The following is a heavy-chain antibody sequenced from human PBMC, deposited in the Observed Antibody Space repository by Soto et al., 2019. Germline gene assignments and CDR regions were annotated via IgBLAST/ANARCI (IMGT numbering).Heavy chain of an antibody. CDR1: GFTFSSYG. CDR2: ISYDGSNK. CDR3: GKDKYYDFWSGYLGYYYGMDV. D-gene: IGHD3-3*01. V-gene: IGHV3-30*18. Sequence: QVQLVESGGGVVQPGRSLRLSCAASGFTFSSYGMHWVRQAPGKGLGWVAVISYDGSNKYYADSVKGRFTISRDNSKNTLYLQMNSLRAEDMAVYYCGKDKYYDFWSGYLGYYYGMDVW. J-gene: IGHJ6*01.